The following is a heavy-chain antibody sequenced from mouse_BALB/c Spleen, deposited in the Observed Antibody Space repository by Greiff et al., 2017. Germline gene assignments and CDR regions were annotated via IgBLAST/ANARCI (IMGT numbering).Heavy chain of an antibody. D-gene: IGHD2-4*01. J-gene: IGHJ4*01. CDR2: INPYNDGT. V-gene: IGHV1-14*01. CDR1: GYTFTSYV. CDR3: ARWYDYDEDYAMDY. Sequence: VQLQQSGPELVKPGASVKMSCKASGYTFTSYVMHWVKQKPGQGLEWIGYINPYNDGTKYNEKFKGKATLTSDKSSSTAYMELSSLTSEDSAVYYCARWYDYDEDYAMDYWGQGTSVTVSS.